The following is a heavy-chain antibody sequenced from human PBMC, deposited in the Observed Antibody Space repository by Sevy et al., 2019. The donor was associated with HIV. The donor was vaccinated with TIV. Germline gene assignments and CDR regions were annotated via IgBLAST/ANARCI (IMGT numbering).Heavy chain of an antibody. J-gene: IGHJ4*02. V-gene: IGHV1-69*04. CDR1: GGTFSSYA. D-gene: IGHD3-22*01. Sequence: ASVKVSCKASGGTFSSYAISWVRQAPGQGLEWMGRIIPILGIANYAQKFQGRVTITADKSTSTAYMELSSLRSEDTAVYYCGRIGYDSSGYYSSYFDYWGQGTLVTVSS. CDR3: GRIGYDSSGYYSSYFDY. CDR2: IIPILGIA.